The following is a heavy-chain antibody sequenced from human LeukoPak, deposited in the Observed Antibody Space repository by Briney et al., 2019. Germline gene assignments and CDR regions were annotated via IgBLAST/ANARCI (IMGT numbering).Heavy chain of an antibody. Sequence: GGSLRLSCAPSGFTFSSYWMSWVRQAPGKGLEWVANIKPDGSEKHYVDSLKGRFTISRDNAKNSLSLQMNGLRADDTAVYYCARSGYPYGWDYWGQGTLVTVSS. V-gene: IGHV3-7*01. J-gene: IGHJ4*02. CDR2: IKPDGSEK. D-gene: IGHD5-18*01. CDR1: GFTFSSYW. CDR3: ARSGYPYGWDY.